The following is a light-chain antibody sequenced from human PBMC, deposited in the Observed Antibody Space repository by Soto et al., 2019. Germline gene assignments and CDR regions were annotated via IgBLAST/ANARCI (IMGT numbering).Light chain of an antibody. CDR3: QQYGDGNSPRYS. Sequence: EFVLTQSPGTLSLSPGERVTLSCRASQSISSIYLAWYQQKPGQAPRLLIYATSSRATGIPDRFSGSGSGTDFTLTISRLEPEDFAVYYCQQYGDGNSPRYSFGQGTRLDIK. CDR2: ATS. J-gene: IGKJ2*03. V-gene: IGKV3-20*01. CDR1: QSISSIY.